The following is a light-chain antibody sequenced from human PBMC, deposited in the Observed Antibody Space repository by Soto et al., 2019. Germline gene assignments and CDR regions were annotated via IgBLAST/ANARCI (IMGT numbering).Light chain of an antibody. CDR3: QQFNTKPLT. V-gene: IGKV1-13*02. Sequence: IQLTQSPSTLSASVGDRVTITCRASQGIGTALAWYHQRPGNSPDLLVYDASTLQSGIPSRFSGSGSETDFSLTISGLQPEDFGHYYCQQFNTKPLTFGGGTRVEIK. J-gene: IGKJ4*01. CDR2: DAS. CDR1: QGIGTA.